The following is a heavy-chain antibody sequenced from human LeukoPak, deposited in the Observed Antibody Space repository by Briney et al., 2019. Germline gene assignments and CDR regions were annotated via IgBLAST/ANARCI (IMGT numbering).Heavy chain of an antibody. D-gene: IGHD6-13*01. Sequence: GGSLRLSCAVSGFTFSDYHMSWIRQAPGKGLEWVSYISSGGSSISHADSVKGRFTISRDNDEKSLYLQMNRLRDEDTAVYYCARXAAAGRCFDYWGQGTLVTVSS. CDR3: ARXAAAGRCFDY. V-gene: IGHV3-11*01. J-gene: IGHJ4*02. CDR1: GFTFSDYH. CDR2: ISSGGSSI.